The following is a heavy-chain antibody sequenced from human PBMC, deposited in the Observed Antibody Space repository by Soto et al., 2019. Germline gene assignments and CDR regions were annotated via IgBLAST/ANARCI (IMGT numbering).Heavy chain of an antibody. Sequence: PSETLSLTCAVSGGSISSSNWWSWVRQPPGKGLEWIGEIYHSGSTNYNPSLKSRVTMSVDKSKNQFSLKVSSVTAADTAVYYCASGGSSNWFDPWGQGTLVTVSS. CDR2: IYHSGST. CDR3: ASGGSSNWFDP. CDR1: GGSISSSNW. J-gene: IGHJ5*02. V-gene: IGHV4-4*02. D-gene: IGHD1-26*01.